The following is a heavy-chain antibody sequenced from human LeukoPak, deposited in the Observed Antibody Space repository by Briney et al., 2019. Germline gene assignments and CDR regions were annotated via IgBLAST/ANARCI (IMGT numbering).Heavy chain of an antibody. CDR1: SDSVTSSNW. CDR3: ARDERRGWFDF. J-gene: IGHJ5*01. CDR2: VYHNGNT. Sequence: PSGTLSLTCAVSSDSVTSSNWWTWVRQPPGRGLEWIGDVYHNGNTILNPSLKTRVTMSVDTSKNQFSLNLTSVTAADMAVYYCARDERRGWFDFWGQGTLVTVSS. V-gene: IGHV4-4*02.